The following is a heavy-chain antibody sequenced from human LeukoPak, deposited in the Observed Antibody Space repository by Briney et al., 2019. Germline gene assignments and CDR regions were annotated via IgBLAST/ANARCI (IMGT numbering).Heavy chain of an antibody. D-gene: IGHD1-14*01. CDR1: GGSISSGAYY. J-gene: IGHJ5*02. CDR3: ARENNHLTWFDP. Sequence: SETLSLTCTVSGGSISSGAYYWSWIRQHPGKGLEWIGYIYYSGSTYYSPSLKSRVTVSVDTSKNQFSLKLSSVTAADTAVYYCARENNHLTWFDPWGQGTLVTVSS. CDR2: IYYSGST. V-gene: IGHV4-31*03.